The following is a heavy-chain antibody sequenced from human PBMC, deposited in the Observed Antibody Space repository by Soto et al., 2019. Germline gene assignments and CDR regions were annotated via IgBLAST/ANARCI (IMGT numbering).Heavy chain of an antibody. Sequence: QVQLVQSGAEVREPGASVKVSCKASGYTFTNYGVSWVRQAPGQGLEWMGWIGGYKGNTNYAQKLQGRVTLTTDTSTSTAYMELRSLRSDDTAVYYCAPHTFDTCMPSGYWGQGTLVIVSS. CDR2: IGGYKGNT. CDR1: GYTFTNYG. J-gene: IGHJ4*02. D-gene: IGHD2-8*01. V-gene: IGHV1-18*01. CDR3: APHTFDTCMPSGY.